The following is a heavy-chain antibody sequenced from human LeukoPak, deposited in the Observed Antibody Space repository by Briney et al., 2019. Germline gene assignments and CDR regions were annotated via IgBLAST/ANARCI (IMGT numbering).Heavy chain of an antibody. Sequence: PGGSLRLSSAASGFTFSTYAMSWVRQPPARGLEWVSTISGSGANTYYADSVRGRFTISRDNSKNTLYLHMNSTRAEDTAVYCCAKERAGYTNPYYFDYWGQGTLVTVSS. CDR3: AKERAGYTNPYYFDY. V-gene: IGHV3-23*01. CDR2: ISGSGANT. D-gene: IGHD2-2*02. CDR1: GFTFSTYA. J-gene: IGHJ4*02.